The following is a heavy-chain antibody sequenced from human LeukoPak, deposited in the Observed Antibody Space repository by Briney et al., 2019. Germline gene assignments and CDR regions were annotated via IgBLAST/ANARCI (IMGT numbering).Heavy chain of an antibody. V-gene: IGHV3-74*01. CDR3: ARALVAPYYFDY. CDR2: INTDGVST. Sequence: GGSLRLSCAASGFTFSSYWMHWVRQAPGKGLVWVSRINTDGVSTTYADSVKGRFTISRDNAKNTLYLLMTSLRAEDTAVYYCARALVAPYYFDYWGQGALVTVSS. CDR1: GFTFSSYW. J-gene: IGHJ4*02.